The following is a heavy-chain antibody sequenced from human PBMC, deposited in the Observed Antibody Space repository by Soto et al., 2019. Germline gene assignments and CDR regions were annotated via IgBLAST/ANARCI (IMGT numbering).Heavy chain of an antibody. J-gene: IGHJ3*01. V-gene: IGHV1-8*01. CDR2: MNPNSGES. D-gene: IGHD7-27*01. CDR3: ATLLGEAFDV. Sequence: VQLVQSGAEVQKPGASVRVSCKASGYSFTSYEINWVRQATGQGPEWIGWMNPNSGESGYSQKFQGRVTMTRKTSISTAYMQLSSLKSDDSAVYYCATLLGEAFDVWGQGTTVTVSS. CDR1: GYSFTSYE.